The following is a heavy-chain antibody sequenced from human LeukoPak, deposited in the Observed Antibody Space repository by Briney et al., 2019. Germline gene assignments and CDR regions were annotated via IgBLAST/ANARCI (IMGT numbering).Heavy chain of an antibody. V-gene: IGHV1-46*01. J-gene: IGHJ4*02. Sequence: ASVKVSCKASGYTFTSYYMHWVRQAPGQGLEWMGIINPSGGSTSYAQKFQGRVTMTRDTSTSTVYMELGRLRSDDTAVYYCARMEGGSYYGYYFDYWGQGTLVTVSS. CDR3: ARMEGGSYYGYYFDY. CDR2: INPSGGST. CDR1: GYTFTSYY. D-gene: IGHD1-26*01.